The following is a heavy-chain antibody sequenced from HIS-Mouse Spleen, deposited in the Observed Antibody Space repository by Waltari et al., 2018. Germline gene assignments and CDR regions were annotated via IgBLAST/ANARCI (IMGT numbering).Heavy chain of an antibody. Sequence: QVQLVQSGAEVKKPGASVKVSCKASGYTFTGYYMHWVRQAPGQGLEWMGWINPKSGGTNYAKKFQGRVTMTRDTSISTAYMELSRLRSDDTAVYYCARVWRHSSSSLVPWGQGTLVTVSS. D-gene: IGHD6-6*01. V-gene: IGHV1-2*02. CDR2: INPKSGGT. J-gene: IGHJ5*02. CDR1: GYTFTGYY. CDR3: ARVWRHSSSSLVP.